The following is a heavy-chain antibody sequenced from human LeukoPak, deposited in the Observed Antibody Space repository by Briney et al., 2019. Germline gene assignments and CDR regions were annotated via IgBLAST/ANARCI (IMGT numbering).Heavy chain of an antibody. CDR1: GFTFSSSG. CDR2: ISYDGRNK. Sequence: GGSLRLSCAASGFTFSSSGMHWVRQAPGKGLEWVAVISYDGRNKNYADSVKGRFTISRDNSKNTLYLQMNSLRAEDTAVYYCAKLKIAAAGTIDYWGQGTLVTVSS. V-gene: IGHV3-30*18. D-gene: IGHD6-13*01. CDR3: AKLKIAAAGTIDY. J-gene: IGHJ4*02.